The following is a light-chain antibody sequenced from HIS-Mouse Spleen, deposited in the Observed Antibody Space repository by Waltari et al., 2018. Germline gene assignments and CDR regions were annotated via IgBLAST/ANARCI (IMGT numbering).Light chain of an antibody. V-gene: IGLV3-10*01. CDR3: YSTDSSGKHRV. J-gene: IGLJ2*01. CDR2: EDS. Sequence: SYELTQPPSVSVSPGQTARITCSGDALPKKSAYWYQQKSGQAPVLVLYEDSKRPSGIPEGFSGSRSGTMATLTISGAQVEDEADYYCYSTDSSGKHRVFGGGTKLTVL. CDR1: ALPKKS.